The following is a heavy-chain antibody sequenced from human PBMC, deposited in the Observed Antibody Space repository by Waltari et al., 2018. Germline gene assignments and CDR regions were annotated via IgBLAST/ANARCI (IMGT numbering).Heavy chain of an antibody. J-gene: IGHJ4*02. D-gene: IGHD5-18*01. CDR3: ATARDEHTAMVYFDN. CDR1: GIAVSDTH. CDR2: MYPPGSA. V-gene: IGHV3-66*02. Sequence: EVKLVESGGGLVHPGGSLRLPCVASGIAVSDTHMSWVRQAPGKWLELVAIMYPPGSAYNADSVEGRFTISRDISKNMVHLQMNRLRLEDSATYYCATARDEHTAMVYFDNWGQGTLVSVSS.